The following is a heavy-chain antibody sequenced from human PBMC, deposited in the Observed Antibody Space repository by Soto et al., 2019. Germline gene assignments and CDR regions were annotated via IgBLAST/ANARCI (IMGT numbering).Heavy chain of an antibody. D-gene: IGHD3-3*01. CDR2: ISGSGGST. CDR1: GFTFSSYA. CDR3: AKFTYYDFWSGYPLDYYGMDV. V-gene: IGHV3-23*01. Sequence: LRLSCAASGFTFSSYAMSWVRQAPGKGLEWVSAISGSGGSTYYADSVKGRFTISRGNSKNTLYLQMNSLRAEDTAVYYCAKFTYYDFWSGYPLDYYGMDVWGQGTTVTVSS. J-gene: IGHJ6*02.